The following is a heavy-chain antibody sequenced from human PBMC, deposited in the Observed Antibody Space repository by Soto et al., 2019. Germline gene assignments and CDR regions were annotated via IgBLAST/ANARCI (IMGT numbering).Heavy chain of an antibody. CDR2: IKSDGSGT. V-gene: IGHV3-74*01. CDR1: GFTFSSYW. CDR3: ARVDGDRYDGNGYLGRH. Sequence: EVQLVESGGGLVQPGESLTLSCAASGFTFSSYWMHWVRQAPGKGLVWVSRIKSDGSGTYYAASVKGRLNISRDNAKNTLDLEMNSLRFEDTAVYFCARVDGDRYDGNGYLGRHWGQGTLVTVSS. J-gene: IGHJ4*02. D-gene: IGHD3-22*01.